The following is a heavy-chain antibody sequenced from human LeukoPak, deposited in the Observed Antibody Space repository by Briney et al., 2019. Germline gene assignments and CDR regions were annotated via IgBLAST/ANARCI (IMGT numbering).Heavy chain of an antibody. CDR2: IYTSGST. CDR3: ARDFGGYSYGSASLWFDP. J-gene: IGHJ5*02. D-gene: IGHD5-18*01. Sequence: SETLSLTCTVSGGSISSGSYYWSWNRQPAGKGLEWIGRIYTSGSTNYNPSLKSRVTISVDTSKNQLSLKLSSVTAADTGVYYCARDFGGYSYGSASLWFDPWGQGTLVTVSS. V-gene: IGHV4-61*02. CDR1: GGSISSGSYY.